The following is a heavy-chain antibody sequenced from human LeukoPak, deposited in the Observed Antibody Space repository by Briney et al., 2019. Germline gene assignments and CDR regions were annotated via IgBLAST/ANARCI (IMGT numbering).Heavy chain of an antibody. Sequence: GGSLRLSCAASGFTFSNYWMSWVRQAPGKGLEWVANINEDGSEKYYVDSVKGRFTISRDNAKNSLYLQMKSLRADDTAVYFCARARDYGVDYWGQGTLVTVSS. CDR2: INEDGSEK. CDR3: ARARDYGVDY. CDR1: GFTFSNYW. J-gene: IGHJ4*02. D-gene: IGHD4-17*01. V-gene: IGHV3-7*01.